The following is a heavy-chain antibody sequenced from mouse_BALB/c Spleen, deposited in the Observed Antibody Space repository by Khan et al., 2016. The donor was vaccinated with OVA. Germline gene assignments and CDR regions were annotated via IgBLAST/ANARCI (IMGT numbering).Heavy chain of an antibody. CDR1: GYIFTDYL. Sequence: EVQLQESGTVLARPRTSVRMSCKASGYIFTDYLMHWVKQRPGQGLEWIGSIYPGNNDTNYNQKFKDKAKLTSVPSASTTYMDFSSLTNEDSAVFYCTRAGYGAFAFWGQGTLVTVSA. V-gene: IGHV1-5*01. CDR3: TRAGYGAFAF. J-gene: IGHJ3*01. CDR2: IYPGNNDT. D-gene: IGHD1-1*01.